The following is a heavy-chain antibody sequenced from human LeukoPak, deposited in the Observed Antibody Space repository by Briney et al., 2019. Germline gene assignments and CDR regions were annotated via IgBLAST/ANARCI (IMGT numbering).Heavy chain of an antibody. Sequence: GGSLRLSCAASGFTLSSDWMHWVRQAPGKGLVWVSRISRDGSGTNYADSVEGRFTVSRDNAKNTVYLQMNSLRAEDTAVYYCASSLRGTRNSMDVWGQGTTVTVSS. J-gene: IGHJ6*02. CDR3: ASSLRGTRNSMDV. CDR2: ISRDGSGT. CDR1: GFTLSSDW. D-gene: IGHD1-26*01. V-gene: IGHV3-74*01.